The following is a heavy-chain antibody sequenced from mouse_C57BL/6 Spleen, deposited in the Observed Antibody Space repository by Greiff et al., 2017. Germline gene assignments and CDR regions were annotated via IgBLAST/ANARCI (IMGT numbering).Heavy chain of an antibody. J-gene: IGHJ1*03. CDR1: GFSLTSYG. CDR2: IWSGGST. V-gene: IGHV2-2*01. Sequence: VKVVESGPGLVQPSQSLSITCTVSGFSLTSYGVHWVRQSPGKGLEWLGVIWSGGSTDYNAAFISRLSISKDNSKSQVFFKMNSLQADDTAIYYCARNGVTWYFDVWGTGTTVTVSS. D-gene: IGHD2-2*01. CDR3: ARNGVTWYFDV.